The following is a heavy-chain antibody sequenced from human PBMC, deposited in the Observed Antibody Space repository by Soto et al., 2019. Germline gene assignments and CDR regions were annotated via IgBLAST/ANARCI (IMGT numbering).Heavy chain of an antibody. Sequence: GGSLRLSCAASGFTVSINYMSWVRQAPGKGLEWVSVIYSGGSTYYADSVKGRFTISRHNSKNTLYLQMNSLRAEDTAVYYCARDLRDRNYYYYYYMDFWGKGTTVTVSS. V-gene: IGHV3-53*04. CDR3: ARDLRDRNYYYYYYMDF. CDR1: GFTVSINY. CDR2: IYSGGST. J-gene: IGHJ6*03.